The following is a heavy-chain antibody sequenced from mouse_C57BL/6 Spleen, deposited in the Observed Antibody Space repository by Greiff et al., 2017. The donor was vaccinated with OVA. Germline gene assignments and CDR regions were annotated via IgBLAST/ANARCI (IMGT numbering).Heavy chain of an antibody. V-gene: IGHV1-69*01. J-gene: IGHJ1*03. CDR1: GYTFTSYW. CDR2: IDPSDSYT. D-gene: IGHD3-3*01. Sequence: QVQLKQSGAELVMPGASVKLSCKASGYTFTSYWMHWVKQRPGQGLEWIGEIDPSDSYTNYNQKFKGKSTLTVDKSSSTAYMQLSSLTSEDSAVYYCARKGGPYWYFDVWGTGTTVTVSS. CDR3: ARKGGPYWYFDV.